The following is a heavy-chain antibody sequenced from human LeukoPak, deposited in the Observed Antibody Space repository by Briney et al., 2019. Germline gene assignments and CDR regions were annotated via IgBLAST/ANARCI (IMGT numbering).Heavy chain of an antibody. CDR2: INHSGST. CDR3: ARIPSGIAAAGTSAKRDY. D-gene: IGHD6-13*01. J-gene: IGHJ4*02. Sequence: SETLSLTCAVYGGSFSGYYWSWIRQPPGKGLEWIGEINHSGSTNYNPSLKSRVTISVDTSKNQFSLKPSSVTAADTAVYYCARIPSGIAAAGTSAKRDYWGQGTLVTVSS. V-gene: IGHV4-34*01. CDR1: GGSFSGYY.